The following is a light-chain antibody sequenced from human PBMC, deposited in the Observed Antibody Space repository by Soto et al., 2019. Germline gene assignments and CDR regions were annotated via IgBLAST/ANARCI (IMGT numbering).Light chain of an antibody. Sequence: DIQMTQSPSTLSASVGDRVTITCRASQSISSWLAWYQQKPGKAPKLLIYKAYTLESGVPSRFSGSGSGTEFTLTISSLQPDDFATYYCQRYNSYPFTFGPGTKVDIK. CDR1: QSISSW. V-gene: IGKV1-5*03. J-gene: IGKJ3*01. CDR3: QRYNSYPFT. CDR2: KAY.